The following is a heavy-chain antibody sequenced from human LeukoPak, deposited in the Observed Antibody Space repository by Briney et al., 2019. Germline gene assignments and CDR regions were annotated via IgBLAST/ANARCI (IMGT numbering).Heavy chain of an antibody. CDR2: IYTSGST. CDR1: GDSISRGDYY. CDR3: ARTGYYYDSSGYYYVDY. Sequence: PSQTLSLTCTVSGDSISRGDYYWSWIRQPAGKGLEWIGRIYTSGSTNYNPPLKSRVTMPEDTSKTQFSLKLSSVTAADTAVYYCARTGYYYDSSGYYYVDYWGQGTLVTVSS. J-gene: IGHJ4*02. V-gene: IGHV4-61*02. D-gene: IGHD3-22*01.